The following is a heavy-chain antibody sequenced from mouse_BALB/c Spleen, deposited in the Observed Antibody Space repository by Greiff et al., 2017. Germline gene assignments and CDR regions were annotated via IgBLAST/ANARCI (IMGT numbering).Heavy chain of an antibody. V-gene: IGHV2-9*02. J-gene: IGHJ4*01. CDR2: IWAGGST. CDR3: ARESGYYGGAMDY. D-gene: IGHD2-3*01. CDR1: GFSLTSYG. Sequence: VQLQESGPGLVEPSQSLSITCTVSGFSLTSYGVHWVRQPPGKGLEWLGVIWAGGSTNYNSALMSRMSISKDNSKSQVFLTMNSLQTDDTAMYYCARESGYYGGAMDYWGQGTSVTVSS.